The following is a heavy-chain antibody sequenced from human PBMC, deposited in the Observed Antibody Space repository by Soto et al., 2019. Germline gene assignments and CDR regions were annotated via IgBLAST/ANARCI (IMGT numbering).Heavy chain of an antibody. J-gene: IGHJ4*02. CDR2: SIPILGIA. D-gene: IGHD3-10*01. V-gene: IGHV1-69*08. CDR3: ARDPFGDWGY. Sequence: QGQLVQSGAEVKKPGSSVKVSCKASGGTFSSYTISWVRQAPGQGLEWMGRSIPILGIANYAQKCQGRVTITADKSTSTAYMELSSLISEDTAVDYCARDPFGDWGYWGQGTMVTVSS. CDR1: GGTFSSYT.